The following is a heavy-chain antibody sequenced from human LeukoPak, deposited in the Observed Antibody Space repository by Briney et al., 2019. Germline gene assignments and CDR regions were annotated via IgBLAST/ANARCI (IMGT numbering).Heavy chain of an antibody. D-gene: IGHD2-2*02. CDR1: GGSISSYY. CDR3: ARQRALSSYTDY. CDR2: IYYSGST. J-gene: IGHJ4*02. V-gene: IGHV4-59*08. Sequence: SETLSLTCTVSGGSISSYYWSWIRQPPGKGLEWIGYIYYSGSTNYNPSLKSRVTISVDTSKNQFSLKLSSVTAADTAVYYCARQRALSSYTDYWGQGTLVTVSS.